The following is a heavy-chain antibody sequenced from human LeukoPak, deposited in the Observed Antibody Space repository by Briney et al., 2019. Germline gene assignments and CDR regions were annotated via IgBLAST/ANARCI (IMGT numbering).Heavy chain of an antibody. CDR2: ISAYNGNT. J-gene: IGHJ4*02. CDR3: AKDQARNSRGGLDY. D-gene: IGHD3-10*01. V-gene: IGHV1-18*01. Sequence: ASVKVSCKASGYTFTSYGISWVRQAPGQGLEWMGWISAYNGNTNYAQKLQGRVTMTTDTSTSTAYMELRSLRSDDTAVYYCAKDQARNSRGGLDYWGQGTLVTVSS. CDR1: GYTFTSYG.